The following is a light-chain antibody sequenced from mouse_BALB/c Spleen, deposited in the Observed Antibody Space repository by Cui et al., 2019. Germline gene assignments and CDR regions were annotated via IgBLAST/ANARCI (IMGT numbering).Light chain of an antibody. CDR1: ENIYSY. CDR3: QHHYGTPPAT. J-gene: IGKJ5*01. Sequence: DIQMTQSPASLSASVGETVTITCRASENIYSYLAWYQQKQGKSPQLLVYNAKTLAEGVPSRFSGSGSGTQFSLKINSLQPEDFGSYYCQHHYGTPPATFGAGTKLELK. V-gene: IGKV12-44*01. CDR2: NAK.